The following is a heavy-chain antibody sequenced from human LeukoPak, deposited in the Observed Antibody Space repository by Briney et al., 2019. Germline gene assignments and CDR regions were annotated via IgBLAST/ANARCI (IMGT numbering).Heavy chain of an antibody. CDR2: IYHSGST. D-gene: IGHD4-17*01. Sequence: SETLSLTCAVSGYSISSGYYWGWIRQPPGKGLEWIGSIYHSGSTYYNPSLKSRVTISVDTSKNQFSLKLSSVTAADTAVYYCARQGPPPYGDYDFDYWGQGTLVTVSS. V-gene: IGHV4-38-2*01. CDR3: ARQGPPPYGDYDFDY. J-gene: IGHJ4*02. CDR1: GYSISSGYY.